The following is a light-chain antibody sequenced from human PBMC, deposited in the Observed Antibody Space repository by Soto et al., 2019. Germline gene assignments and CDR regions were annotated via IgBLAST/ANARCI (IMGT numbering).Light chain of an antibody. J-gene: IGKJ4*01. CDR2: DAS. V-gene: IGKV1D-12*01. CDR3: QQANSFPLT. Sequence: QKPGKAPNLLIYDASNLEIGVPSRFSGSGSGTDFSRTISSLQPEDFAIYFCQQANSFPLTFGGGTKVDIK.